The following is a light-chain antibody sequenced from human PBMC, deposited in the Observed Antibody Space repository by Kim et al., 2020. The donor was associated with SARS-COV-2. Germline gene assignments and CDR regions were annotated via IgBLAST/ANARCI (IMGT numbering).Light chain of an antibody. Sequence: GPSCPLSLPGTSRDVGGYNYVSWYQQHPGKAPKLMIYDVSKRPSGVPDRFSGSKSGNTASLTISGLQAEDEADYYCCSYAGSYTYVFGTGTKVTVL. CDR1: SRDVGGYNY. CDR2: DVS. CDR3: CSYAGSYTYV. V-gene: IGLV2-11*01. J-gene: IGLJ1*01.